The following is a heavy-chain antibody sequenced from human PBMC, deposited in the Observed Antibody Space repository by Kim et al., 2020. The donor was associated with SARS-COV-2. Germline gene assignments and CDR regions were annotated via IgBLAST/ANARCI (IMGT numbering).Heavy chain of an antibody. CDR1: GFSLTTRGMC. CDR2: IDWDNDK. Sequence: SGPTLVNPTQTLTLTCSFSGFSLTTRGMCLSWIRQPPGKALEWLARIDWDNDKYYRKSLKTRLTISKDTSKNQVVLTMTNVDPVDTATYYCARTHNAGGGTTVTASKAYWFDPWGQGTLVTVSS. D-gene: IGHD4-17*01. V-gene: IGHV2-70*11. CDR3: ARTHNAGGGTTVTASKAYWFDP. J-gene: IGHJ5*02.